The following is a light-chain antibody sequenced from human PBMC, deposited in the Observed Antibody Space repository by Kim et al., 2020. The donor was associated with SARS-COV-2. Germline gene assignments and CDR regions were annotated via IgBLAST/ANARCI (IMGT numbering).Light chain of an antibody. CDR2: DVH. J-gene: IGLJ1*01. CDR3: SSWASTTSYV. CDR1: WLDVGGYNY. Sequence: GRSLTISCAGTWLDVGGYNYVSWYQHHPGKAPKLMIYDVHDRPTGVSDRFSGSKSGNTASLTISGLQAEDEADYYCSSWASTTSYVFGTGTKVTVL. V-gene: IGLV2-14*03.